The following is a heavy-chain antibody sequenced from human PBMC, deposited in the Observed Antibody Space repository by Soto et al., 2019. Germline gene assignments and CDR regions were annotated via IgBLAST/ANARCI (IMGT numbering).Heavy chain of an antibody. CDR1: GVTFSSET. V-gene: IGHV1-69*01. J-gene: IGHJ4*02. CDR2: IIPLVGTA. D-gene: IGHD3-10*01. CDR3: ATELGENPASPFDA. Sequence: QVQLVQSGADVKKPGSSVKVSCQASGVTFSSETLGWVRQAPGQGLEWVVGIIPLVGTASYAQKFQGRVTIPADESNSTVYMELSSMRSDDTAVYFCATELGENPASPFDAWGQGTLVTVYS.